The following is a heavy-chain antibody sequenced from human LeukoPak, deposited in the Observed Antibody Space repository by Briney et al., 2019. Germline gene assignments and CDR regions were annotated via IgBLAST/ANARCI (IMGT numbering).Heavy chain of an antibody. CDR3: ARDGWETTVIYYYYYGMDV. J-gene: IGHJ6*02. D-gene: IGHD4-17*01. CDR1: GFTFSSYG. Sequence: GGSLRLSCAASGFTFSSYGMPWVRQAPGKGLEWVAVIWYDGSNKYYADSVKGRFTISRDNSKNTLYLQMNSLRAEDTAVYYCARDGWETTVIYYYYYGMDVWGQGTTVTVSS. CDR2: IWYDGSNK. V-gene: IGHV3-33*01.